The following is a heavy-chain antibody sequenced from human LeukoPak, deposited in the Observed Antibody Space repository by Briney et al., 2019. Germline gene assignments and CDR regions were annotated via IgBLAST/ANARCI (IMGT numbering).Heavy chain of an antibody. CDR1: GGSISSGDYY. V-gene: IGHV4-30-4*01. D-gene: IGHD3-22*01. J-gene: IGHJ4*02. CDR3: AREDDSSGHPLDY. Sequence: PSETLSLTCTVSGGSISSGDYYWSWIRQPPGKGLEWIGYIYYSGSTYYNPSLKSRVTISVDTSKNQFSLKLSSVTAADTAVYYCAREDDSSGHPLDYWGQGTLVTVSS. CDR2: IYYSGST.